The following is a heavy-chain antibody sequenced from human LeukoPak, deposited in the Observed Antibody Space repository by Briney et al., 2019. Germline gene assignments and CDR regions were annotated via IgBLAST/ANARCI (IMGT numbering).Heavy chain of an antibody. Sequence: SESLSLTCAVYGGSFSGYYWSWIRQPPGKGLEWIGEINHSGSTNYNPSLKSRVTISVDTSKNQFSLKLSSVTAADTAVYYCARGLFSMGLDAFDIWGQGTMVTVSS. D-gene: IGHD3-3*01. CDR3: ARGLFSMGLDAFDI. CDR1: GGSFSGYY. V-gene: IGHV4-34*01. J-gene: IGHJ3*02. CDR2: INHSGST.